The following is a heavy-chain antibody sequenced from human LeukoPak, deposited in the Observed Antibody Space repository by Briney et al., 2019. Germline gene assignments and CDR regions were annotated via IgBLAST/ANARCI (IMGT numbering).Heavy chain of an antibody. CDR3: AKVGNSGYVFFHFDY. CDR2: ISGSGGST. V-gene: IGHV3-23*01. CDR1: GFTFSSYA. Sequence: GGSLRLSCAASGFTFSSYAMSWVRQAPGKGLEWVSAISGSGGSTYYADSVKGRFTISRDNSKNTLYLQMNSLRAEDTAVYYCAKVGNSGYVFFHFDYWGQGTLVTVSS. D-gene: IGHD5-12*01. J-gene: IGHJ4*02.